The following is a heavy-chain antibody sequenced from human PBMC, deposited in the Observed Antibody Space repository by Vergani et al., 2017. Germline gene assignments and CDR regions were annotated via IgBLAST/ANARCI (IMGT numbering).Heavy chain of an antibody. CDR1: GGTFSSYA. Sequence: QVQLVQSGAEVKKPGSSVKVSCKASGGTFSSYAISWVRQAPGQGLEWMGGIIPIFGTANYAQKFQGRVTITADESTSTAYMELSSLRSEDTAVYYCASAYYYDSSGPLTPTAIDYWGQGTLVTVSS. V-gene: IGHV1-69*01. CDR2: IIPIFGTA. CDR3: ASAYYYDSSGPLTPTAIDY. J-gene: IGHJ4*02. D-gene: IGHD3-22*01.